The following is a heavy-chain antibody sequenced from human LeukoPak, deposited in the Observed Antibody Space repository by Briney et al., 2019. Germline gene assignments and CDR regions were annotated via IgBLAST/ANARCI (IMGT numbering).Heavy chain of an antibody. CDR1: GFTFSSYS. CDR3: ARDSSDVRDDYGDF. D-gene: IGHD3-10*01. V-gene: IGHV3-48*02. Sequence: GGSLRLSCAASGFTFSSYSMDWVRQAPGKGLEWVSYISSSSSTIYYADSVKGRFTISRDNAKNSLYLQMNSLRDEDTAVYYCARDSSDVRDDYGDFWGQGTLVTVSS. J-gene: IGHJ4*02. CDR2: ISSSSSTI.